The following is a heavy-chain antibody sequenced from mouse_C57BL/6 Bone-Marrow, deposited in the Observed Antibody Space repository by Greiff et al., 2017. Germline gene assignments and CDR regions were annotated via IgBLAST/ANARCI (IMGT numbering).Heavy chain of an antibody. CDR3: ERWRCDSAYYAVDY. V-gene: IGHV1-52*01. J-gene: IGHJ4*01. CDR2: IDPSDSET. D-gene: IGHD2-4*01. Sequence: VQLQQSGAELVRPGSSVKLSCKASGYTFTSYWMHWVKQRPIQGLEWIGNIDPSDSETHYNQKFKDKATLTVDKSSSTAYMQLSSLTSEDSAVYYCERWRCDSAYYAVDYWCRRPSDTVSS. CDR1: GYTFTSYW.